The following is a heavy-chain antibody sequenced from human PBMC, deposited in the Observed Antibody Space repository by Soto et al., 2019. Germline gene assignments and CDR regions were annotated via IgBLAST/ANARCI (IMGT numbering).Heavy chain of an antibody. CDR2: ISWNSANI. Sequence: GGSLRLSCAASGFTLDDYAMHWVRQGPGKGLEWVSGISWNSANIGYAGSVKGRFTISKDNAKNSLYLKMNSLRAEDTAVYYCAKGTYDSSGYYTAPDYWGPGTLVTVSS. V-gene: IGHV3-9*01. CDR3: AKGTYDSSGYYTAPDY. J-gene: IGHJ4*02. D-gene: IGHD3-22*01. CDR1: GFTLDDYA.